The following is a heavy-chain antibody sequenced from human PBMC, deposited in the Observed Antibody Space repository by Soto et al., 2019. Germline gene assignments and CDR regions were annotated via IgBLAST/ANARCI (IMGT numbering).Heavy chain of an antibody. CDR2: MNPNSGNT. D-gene: IGHD3-9*01. V-gene: IGHV1-8*01. CDR3: ARGTGLRYFDWLSPTPYFDY. CDR1: GYTFTSYD. J-gene: IGHJ4*02. Sequence: GASVKVSCKASGYTFTSYDINWVRQATGQGLEWMGWMNPNSGNTGYAQKFQGRVTMTRNTSISTAYMELSSLRSEDTAVYYCARGTGLRYFDWLSPTPYFDYWGQGTLVTVSS.